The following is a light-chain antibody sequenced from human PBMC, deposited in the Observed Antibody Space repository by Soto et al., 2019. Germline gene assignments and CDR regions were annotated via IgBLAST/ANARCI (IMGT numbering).Light chain of an antibody. J-gene: IGLJ1*01. V-gene: IGLV2-14*01. CDR3: TSYTSSNTLYV. CDR2: DVS. Sequence: QCVLTKLASVSGSPGQSITISYTGNSSDVGAYDFVSWYQQHPDKAPKLMIYDVSNRPSVVSDRFSGSKSGNTASLTISGLLAEDEADYYCTSYTSSNTLYVFGTGTKVTV. CDR1: SSDVGAYDF.